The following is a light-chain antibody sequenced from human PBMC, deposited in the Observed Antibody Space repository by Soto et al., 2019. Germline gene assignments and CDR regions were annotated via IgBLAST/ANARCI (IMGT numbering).Light chain of an antibody. CDR2: QAS. V-gene: IGKV1-5*03. CDR3: QHYYDSSYT. CDR1: QSVSGW. J-gene: IGKJ2*01. Sequence: DIQMTQSPSTLSASVGDRVAISCRASQSVSGWLDWYQQKPGKVPKLLIYQASTLEDGVPSRFSGSGSGTEFTLTISSLQPDDSATYYCQHYYDSSYTFGPGTNLEIK.